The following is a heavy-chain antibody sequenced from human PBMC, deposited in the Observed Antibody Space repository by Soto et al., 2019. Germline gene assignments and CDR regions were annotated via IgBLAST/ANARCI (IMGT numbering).Heavy chain of an antibody. CDR1: GFTFSSYA. V-gene: IGHV3-64D*06. J-gene: IGHJ4*02. Sequence: GGSLRLSCSASGFTFSSYAMHWVRQAPGKGLEYVSAISSNGGSTYYADSVKGRVTISRDNSKNTLYLQMSSLRAEDTAVYYCVKTRSIIAAAGYFDYWGQGTLVTVSS. CDR2: ISSNGGST. CDR3: VKTRSIIAAAGYFDY. D-gene: IGHD6-13*01.